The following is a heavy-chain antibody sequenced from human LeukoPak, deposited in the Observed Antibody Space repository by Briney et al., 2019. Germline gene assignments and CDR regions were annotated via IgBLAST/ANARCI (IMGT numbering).Heavy chain of an antibody. CDR3: AAGYSSSWYNY. V-gene: IGHV3-30-3*01. CDR1: GFTFSSYA. D-gene: IGHD6-13*01. Sequence: PGGSLRLSCAASGFTFSSYAMHWVRQAPGKGLEWVAVISYDGSNKYYADSVKGRFTISRDNSKNTLYLQMNSLRAEDTAVYYCAAGYSSSWYNYWGQGTRVTVSS. CDR2: ISYDGSNK. J-gene: IGHJ4*02.